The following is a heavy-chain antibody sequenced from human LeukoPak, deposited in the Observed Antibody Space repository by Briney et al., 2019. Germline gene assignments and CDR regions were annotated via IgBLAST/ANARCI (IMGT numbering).Heavy chain of an antibody. CDR1: GFTFSSYT. CDR3: ARDERPHCDILTGPDY. Sequence: PGGSLRLSCAASGFTFSSYTMNWVRQAPGKGLEWVSSISSSSSYIYYADSVKGRFAISRDNAKNSLYLQMNSLRAEDTAVYYCARDERPHCDILTGPDYWGQGTLVTVSS. CDR2: ISSSSSYI. J-gene: IGHJ4*02. V-gene: IGHV3-21*01. D-gene: IGHD3-9*01.